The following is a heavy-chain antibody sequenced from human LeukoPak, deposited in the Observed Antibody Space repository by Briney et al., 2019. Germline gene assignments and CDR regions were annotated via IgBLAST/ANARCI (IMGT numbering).Heavy chain of an antibody. D-gene: IGHD3-22*01. V-gene: IGHV3-74*01. CDR3: ARAPSEIGGYYPEYFRH. J-gene: IGHJ1*01. Sequence: GGSLRLSCAASGFTFSSYWMHWVRQAPGKGLVWVSRIKSDGSTRYADSVKGRFTVSRDNAKNTVSLQMTSLRAEDTGVYYCARAPSEIGGYYPEYFRHWGQGTLVIVSS. CDR2: IKSDGST. CDR1: GFTFSSYW.